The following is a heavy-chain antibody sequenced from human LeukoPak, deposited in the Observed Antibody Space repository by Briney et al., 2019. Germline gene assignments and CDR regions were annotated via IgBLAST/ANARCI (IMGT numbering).Heavy chain of an antibody. J-gene: IGHJ4*02. D-gene: IGHD4-23*01. CDR1: GYGFSSYW. CDR3: ARHTTVGGSLRFDY. CDR2: ICPGDSDT. Sequence: GESLKISCKGLGYGFSSYWIGWVRQMPGKGLEYMGIICPGDSDTRYSRSFQGQVTISADKSITTAYLQWSSLKASDTAMYYCARHTTVGGSLRFDYWGQGTLVSVSS. V-gene: IGHV5-51*01.